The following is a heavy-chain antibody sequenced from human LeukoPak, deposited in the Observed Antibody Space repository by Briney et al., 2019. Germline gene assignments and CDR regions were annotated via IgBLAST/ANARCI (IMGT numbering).Heavy chain of an antibody. CDR3: ARYDSSGYSIEY. V-gene: IGHV4-59*11. CDR1: GGAISSHY. CDR2: TYFSGNI. Sequence: SETLSLTCTVSGGAISSHYWSWIRQPPGKGLEWIGYTYFSGNINYNPSLKSRVTISVDTSKTHFSLKLSSVTAADTAVYYCARYDSSGYSIEYWGQGTQVTVAS. D-gene: IGHD3-22*01. J-gene: IGHJ4*02.